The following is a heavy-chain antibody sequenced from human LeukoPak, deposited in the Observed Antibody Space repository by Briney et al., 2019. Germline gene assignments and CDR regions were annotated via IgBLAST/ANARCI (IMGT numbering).Heavy chain of an antibody. CDR1: GGSIGASINSPNW. CDR2: IFHSGST. Sequence: SETLSLTCAVSGGSIGASINSPNWWSWVRQPPGKGLEWIGEIFHSGSTNYNPSLKSRVTMSVDTSKNQFSLKLSSVTAADTAMYYCATTLGYCSGGSCHNWGQGTLVTVSS. D-gene: IGHD2-15*01. V-gene: IGHV4-4*02. J-gene: IGHJ4*02. CDR3: ATTLGYCSGGSCHN.